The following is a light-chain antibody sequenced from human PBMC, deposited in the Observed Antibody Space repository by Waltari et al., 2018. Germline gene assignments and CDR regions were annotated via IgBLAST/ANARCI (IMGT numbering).Light chain of an antibody. Sequence: EIVMTQSPATLSVFPGDRATLSCRAIQSVRSNLAWYQQRPGQAPRLLIYGASTRATGIPARFSGSGSGTDFTLTISSLQSEDFAVYYCQHYNSRPLTFGGGTKVEMK. J-gene: IGKJ4*01. V-gene: IGKV3-15*01. CDR2: GAS. CDR3: QHYNSRPLT. CDR1: QSVRSN.